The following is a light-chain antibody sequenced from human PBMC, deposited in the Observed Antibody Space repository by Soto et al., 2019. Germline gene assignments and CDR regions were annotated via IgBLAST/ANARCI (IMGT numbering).Light chain of an antibody. J-gene: IGKJ1*01. Sequence: EIALTQSPGTLSLSPGERAPLSCRTSQSVASNYLAWPQQKPGQAPRLLIYGASSRATGVPDRFSGSGSGADFTLTIRRLEPEDFAVYYCQQYGSSPWTFGQGTKVDIK. V-gene: IGKV3-20*01. CDR1: QSVASNY. CDR2: GAS. CDR3: QQYGSSPWT.